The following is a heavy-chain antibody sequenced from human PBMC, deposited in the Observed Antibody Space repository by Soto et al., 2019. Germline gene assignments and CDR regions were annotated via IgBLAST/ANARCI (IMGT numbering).Heavy chain of an antibody. Sequence: QVQLVESGGGVVQPGRSLRLSCAASGFTFSSYGMHWVRQAPGKGLEWVAVIWYDGSNKYYADSVKGRFTISRDNSKNTLYLQMNSLRAEATAVYYCATLTGGSYTPFDYWGQGTLVTVSS. V-gene: IGHV3-33*01. CDR3: ATLTGGSYTPFDY. CDR2: IWYDGSNK. CDR1: GFTFSSYG. J-gene: IGHJ4*02. D-gene: IGHD3-16*01.